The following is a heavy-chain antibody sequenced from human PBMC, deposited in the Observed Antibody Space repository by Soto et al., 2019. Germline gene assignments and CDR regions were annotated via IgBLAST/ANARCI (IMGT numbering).Heavy chain of an antibody. CDR3: AREILWPHYDSSGYYYASRYYGMDV. CDR1: GFSLSTHGMR. CDR2: IDWDDDK. V-gene: IGHV2-70*04. D-gene: IGHD3-22*01. J-gene: IGHJ6*02. Sequence: SGPTLVNPTQTLTLTCTFSGFSLSTHGMRVTWIRQPPGKALEWLARIDWDDDKFYSTSLRTRLTVSKDTSKNQVVLTMTHMDPVDTATYYCAREILWPHYDSSGYYYASRYYGMDVWGQGTTVTVSS.